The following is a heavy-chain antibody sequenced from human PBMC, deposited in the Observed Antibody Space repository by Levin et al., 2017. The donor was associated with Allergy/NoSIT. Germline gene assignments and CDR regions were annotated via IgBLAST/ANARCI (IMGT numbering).Heavy chain of an antibody. V-gene: IGHV3-30*04. CDR1: GFTFSSYT. J-gene: IGHJ1*01. Sequence: AGGSLRLSCAASGFTFSSYTMHWVRQAPGKGLEWVAVIWFDGSKTYYGDSVKGRFTISRDNSKNTLFLRLNSLGPEDTGVYFCARADSSGYVPYFRHWGQGTLVAVSS. CDR3: ARADSSGYVPYFRH. D-gene: IGHD3-22*01. CDR2: IWFDGSKT.